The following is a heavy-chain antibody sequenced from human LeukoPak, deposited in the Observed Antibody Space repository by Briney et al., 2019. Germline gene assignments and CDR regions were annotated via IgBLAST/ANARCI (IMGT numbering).Heavy chain of an antibody. CDR1: GYSISSGYY. CDR2: IYYSGST. Sequence: SETLSLTCTVSGYSISSGYYWGWIRQPPGKGLERIGSIYYSGSTYYNPSLKSRVTISVDTSKKQFSLKLSSVTAAYTAVYYCATPASSGREYYFDYWGQGTLVTVSS. CDR3: ATPASSGREYYFDY. V-gene: IGHV4-38-2*02. J-gene: IGHJ4*02. D-gene: IGHD6-19*01.